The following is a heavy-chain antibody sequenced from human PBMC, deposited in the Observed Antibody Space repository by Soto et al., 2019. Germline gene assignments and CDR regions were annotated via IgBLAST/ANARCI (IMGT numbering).Heavy chain of an antibody. V-gene: IGHV1-18*01. D-gene: IGHD3-10*01. CDR3: VFKEDEYGSGSYYDY. CDR2: ISAYNGNT. Sequence: ASVKVSCKASGYTFTSYGISWVRQAPGQGLEWMGWISAYNGNTNYAQKLQGRVTMTTDTSTSTAYMELRSLRSDDTAVYYCVFKEDEYGSGSYYDYWGQGTLVTVSS. J-gene: IGHJ4*02. CDR1: GYTFTSYG.